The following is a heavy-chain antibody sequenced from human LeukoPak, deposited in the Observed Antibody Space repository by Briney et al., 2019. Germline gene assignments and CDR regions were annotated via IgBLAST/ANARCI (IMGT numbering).Heavy chain of an antibody. V-gene: IGHV3-21*01. Sequence: GGSLRLSCAASGFTFSSYIMTWVRQAPGKGLEWVSSTSSSSSSIYYADSVKGRFTISRDNAKNSLYPQMNSLRAEDTAVYYCARAVTTVTRGGLVFDYWGQGTLVTVSS. CDR1: GFTFSSYI. J-gene: IGHJ4*02. D-gene: IGHD4-17*01. CDR3: ARAVTTVTRGGLVFDY. CDR2: TSSSSSSI.